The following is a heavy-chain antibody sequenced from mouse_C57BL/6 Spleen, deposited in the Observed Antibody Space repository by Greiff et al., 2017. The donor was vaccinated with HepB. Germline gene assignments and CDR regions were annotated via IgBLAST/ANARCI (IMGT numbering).Heavy chain of an antibody. V-gene: IGHV1-76*01. CDR2: IYPGSGNT. CDR3: ARFYYSNYVFDY. CDR1: GYTFTDYY. J-gene: IGHJ2*01. D-gene: IGHD2-5*01. Sequence: QVQLQQSGAELVRPGASVKLSCKASGYTFTDYYINWVKQRPGQGLEWIARIYPGSGNTYYNEKFKGKATLTAEKSSSTAYMQLSSLTSEDSAVYFCARFYYSNYVFDYWGQGTTLTVSS.